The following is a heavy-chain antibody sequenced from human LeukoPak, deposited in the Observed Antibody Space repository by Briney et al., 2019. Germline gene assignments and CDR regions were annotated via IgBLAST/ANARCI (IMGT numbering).Heavy chain of an antibody. D-gene: IGHD2-8*01. V-gene: IGHV3-21*01. CDR2: ISSSSSYI. CDR3: ARDAGVNYYYGMDV. CDR1: GFTFSSYS. J-gene: IGHJ6*02. Sequence: GGSLRLSCAASGFTFSSYSMNWVRQAPGKGLEWVSSISSSSSYIYHADSVKGRFTISRDNAKNSLYLQMNSLRAEDTAVYYCARDAGVNYYYGMDVWGQGTTVTVSS.